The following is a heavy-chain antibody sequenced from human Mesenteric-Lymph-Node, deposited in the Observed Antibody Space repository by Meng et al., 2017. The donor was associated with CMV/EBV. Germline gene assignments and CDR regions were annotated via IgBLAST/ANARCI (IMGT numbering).Heavy chain of an antibody. CDR2: IYHSGST. D-gene: IGHD6-13*01. CDR3: ASKGVVAAEYYFDY. CDR1: GGSISSRHW. J-gene: IGHJ4*02. V-gene: IGHV4-4*02. Sequence: GSGGSISSRHWWSWVRQPPGKGLEWIGEIYHSGSTNYTPSLKSRVTISVDKSKNQFSLKLSSVTAADTAVYYCASKGVVAAEYYFDYWGQGTLVTVSS.